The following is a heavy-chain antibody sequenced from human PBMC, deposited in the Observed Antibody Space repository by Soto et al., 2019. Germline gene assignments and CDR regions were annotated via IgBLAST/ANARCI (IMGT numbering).Heavy chain of an antibody. V-gene: IGHV1-2*04. CDR1: GYTFTGYY. Sequence: GASVKVSCKASGYTFTGYYMHWVRQAPGQGLEWMGWINPNSGGTNYAQKFQGWVTMTRDTSISTAYMELSRLRSDDTAVYYCARGPGEGVEWLLSTGGPNYYFDTLGQGDLVPVSS. D-gene: IGHD3-3*01. J-gene: IGHJ4*02. CDR3: ARGPGEGVEWLLSTGGPNYYFDT. CDR2: INPNSGGT.